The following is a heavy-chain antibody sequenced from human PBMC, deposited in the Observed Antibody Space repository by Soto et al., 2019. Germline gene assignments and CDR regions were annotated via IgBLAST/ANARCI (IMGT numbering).Heavy chain of an antibody. V-gene: IGHV1-3*01. CDR1: GYTFTSYP. CDR2: IDAGNGNT. D-gene: IGHD5-18*01. CDR3: ARERREYSYDSHYGMDV. J-gene: IGHJ6*02. Sequence: ASVRVSCKASGYTFTSYPTHWVRQAPGQRLEWMGWIDAGNGNTKYSQKFRGRVTFTTDTSASTAYRDLSSLRSEDTAVYYCARERREYSYDSHYGMDVWGQGTTVTVSS.